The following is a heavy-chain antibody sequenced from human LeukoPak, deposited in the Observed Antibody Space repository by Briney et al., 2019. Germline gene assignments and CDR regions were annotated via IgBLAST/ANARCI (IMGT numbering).Heavy chain of an antibody. J-gene: IGHJ4*02. CDR2: INHSGST. CDR3: ARGLGGGSFLKYYFDY. CDR1: GGSFSGYY. Sequence: SETLSLTCAVYGGSFSGYYWSWTRQPPGKGLEWIGEINHSGSTNYNPSLKSRVTISVDTSKNQFSLKLSSVTAADTAVYYCARGLGGGSFLKYYFDYWGQGTLVTVPS. V-gene: IGHV4-34*01. D-gene: IGHD1-26*01.